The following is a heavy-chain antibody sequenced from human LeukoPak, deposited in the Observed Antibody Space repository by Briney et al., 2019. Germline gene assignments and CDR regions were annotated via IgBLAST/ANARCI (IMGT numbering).Heavy chain of an antibody. Sequence: GGSLRLSCAASGFTFSSYWMHWVRQAPGKGLVWVSSINSGGSSTSYADSVKGRFTISRDNAKNTLYLQMNSLRAEDTAVYYCARVEMASQFDPWGQGTLVTVSS. CDR1: GFTFSSYW. CDR3: ARVEMASQFDP. V-gene: IGHV3-74*01. J-gene: IGHJ5*02. CDR2: INSGGSST. D-gene: IGHD5-24*01.